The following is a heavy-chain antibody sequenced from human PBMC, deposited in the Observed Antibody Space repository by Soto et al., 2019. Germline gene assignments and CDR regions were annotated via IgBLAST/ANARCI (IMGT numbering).Heavy chain of an antibody. V-gene: IGHV4-38-2*02. D-gene: IGHD4-17*01. CDR3: ARSRSGLRGYFDY. J-gene: IGHJ4*02. CDR1: NFSITTGFY. CDR2: IYHTGNT. Sequence: TSETLSLTCTVSNFSITTGFYWGWIRQSPGKGLEWIGNIYHTGNTYYNPSLKSRVSISLDTSKNQFSLKLHSVTAADTAVYYCARSRSGLRGYFDYWGQGTLVTVSS.